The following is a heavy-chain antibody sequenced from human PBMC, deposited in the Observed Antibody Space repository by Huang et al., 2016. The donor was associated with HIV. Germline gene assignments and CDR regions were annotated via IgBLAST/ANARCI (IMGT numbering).Heavy chain of an antibody. D-gene: IGHD3-9*01. CDR2: ITNGGST. Sequence: QQQLQQWGAGLLKPSETLSLTCAVYGGSFTNYYWGWIRQPPGKGLEWMGEITNGGSTKASPSPKRGVTSSLDTSKNQVSLKLTSVSAADTAVYYCVRGPRYVSADWYARLRNYWFFDLWGRGSLVSVSS. CDR1: GGSFTNYY. V-gene: IGHV4-34*01. CDR3: VRGPRYVSADWYARLRNYWFFDL. J-gene: IGHJ2*01.